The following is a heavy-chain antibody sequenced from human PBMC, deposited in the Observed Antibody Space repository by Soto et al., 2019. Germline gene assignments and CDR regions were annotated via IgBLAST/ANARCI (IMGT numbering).Heavy chain of an antibody. CDR1: GGSISSGGYY. CDR3: ARSGYDYDGVVYYYYGMDV. Sequence: PSETLSLTCTVSGGSISSGGYYWSWIRQHPGKGLEWIGYIYYSGSTYYNPSLKSRVTISVDTSKNQFSLKLSSVTAADTAVYYCARSGYDYDGVVYYYYGMDVWGQGTTVTVSS. J-gene: IGHJ6*02. CDR2: IYYSGST. D-gene: IGHD5-12*01. V-gene: IGHV4-31*03.